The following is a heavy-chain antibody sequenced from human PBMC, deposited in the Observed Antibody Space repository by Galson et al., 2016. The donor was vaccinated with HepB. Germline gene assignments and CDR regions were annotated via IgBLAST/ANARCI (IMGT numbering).Heavy chain of an antibody. CDR3: ARDPGFRNGMDV. J-gene: IGHJ6*02. CDR1: GFSFRSAR. Sequence: SLRLSCAASGFSFRSARMSWVRQAPGKGLTWVSVSYGDGRTYYAESVKGRFTIPGDTSKNTVFLQMNSLRGEGPAVYYCARDPGFRNGMDVWGQGTPVTGS. V-gene: IGHV3-53*01. CDR2: SYGDGRT.